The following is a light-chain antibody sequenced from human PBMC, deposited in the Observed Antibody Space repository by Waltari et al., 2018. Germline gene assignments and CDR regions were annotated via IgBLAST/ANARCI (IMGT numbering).Light chain of an antibody. CDR2: VGTGGIVG. Sequence: QPVLTQPPSASASLGASVTLTCTLSSGYSNSQVDWYQQRPGTGPRFVMRVGTGGIVGSKGDGIPDRFSVLGSGLNRYLTIKNIQEEDESDYHCGADHGSGSNFVYVFGTGTKVTVL. CDR1: SGYSNSQ. J-gene: IGLJ1*01. CDR3: GADHGSGSNFVYV. V-gene: IGLV9-49*01.